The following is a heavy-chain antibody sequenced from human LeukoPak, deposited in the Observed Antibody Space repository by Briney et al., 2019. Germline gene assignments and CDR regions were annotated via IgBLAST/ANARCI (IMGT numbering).Heavy chain of an antibody. J-gene: IGHJ4*02. D-gene: IGHD6-13*01. CDR3: ARALITYSSSWYAGDFDY. Sequence: GASVKVSCKASGYTFTGYYMHWVRQAPGQGLGWMGWINPNSGGTNYAQKFQGRVTMTRDTSISTAYMELSRLRSDDTAVYYCARALITYSSSWYAGDFDYWGQGTLVTVSS. CDR1: GYTFTGYY. CDR2: INPNSGGT. V-gene: IGHV1-2*02.